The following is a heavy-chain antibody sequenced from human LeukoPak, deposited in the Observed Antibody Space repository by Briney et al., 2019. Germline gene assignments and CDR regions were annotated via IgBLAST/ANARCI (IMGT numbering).Heavy chain of an antibody. D-gene: IGHD3-10*01. J-gene: IGHJ4*02. Sequence: GGSLRLSCAASGFTFDDYGMSWVRQAPGKGLEWVSGINWNGGNTGYADSVKGRFTISRDNAKNSLYLQMNSLRAEDTALYYCAREHYGSGSYYSGYYFDYWGQGTLVTVSS. CDR3: AREHYGSGSYYSGYYFDY. V-gene: IGHV3-20*04. CDR1: GFTFDDYG. CDR2: INWNGGNT.